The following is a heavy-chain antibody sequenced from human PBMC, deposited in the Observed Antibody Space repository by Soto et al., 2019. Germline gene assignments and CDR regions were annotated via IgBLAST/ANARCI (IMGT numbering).Heavy chain of an antibody. CDR1: GGSISSSSYY. CDR2: IYYSGST. V-gene: IGHV4-39*01. Sequence: SETLSLTCTVSGGSISSSSYYWGWIRQPPGKGLEWIGSIYYSGSTYYNPSLKSRVTISVDTSKNQFSLKLSSVTAADTAVYYCASNLGYCSGGSCHFDYWGQGTLVTVSS. CDR3: ASNLGYCSGGSCHFDY. J-gene: IGHJ4*02. D-gene: IGHD2-15*01.